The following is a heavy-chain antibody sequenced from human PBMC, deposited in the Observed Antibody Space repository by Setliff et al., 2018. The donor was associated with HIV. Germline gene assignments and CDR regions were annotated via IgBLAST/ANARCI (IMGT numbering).Heavy chain of an antibody. CDR2: IYSGCSI. D-gene: IGHD3-16*01. V-gene: IGHV3-53*01. CDR3: AGGSRCSHYKRYSKSTPAPSLGAGGSSPSSNYY. CDR1: GFNFDEFG. Sequence: QPGGSLRLSCAASGFNFDEFGMSWVRQSPGKGLEWVSVIYSGCSIYYTYSVKGRFTISRDNSKNTLYLQMNSLRDEDTAVSYCAGGSRCSHYKRYSKSTPAPSLGAGGSSPSSNYY. J-gene: IGHJ6*01.